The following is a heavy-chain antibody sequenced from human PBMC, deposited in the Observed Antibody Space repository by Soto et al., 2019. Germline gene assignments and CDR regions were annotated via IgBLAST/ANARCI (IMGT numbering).Heavy chain of an antibody. V-gene: IGHV3-23*01. J-gene: IGHJ6*02. D-gene: IGHD2-2*01. CDR2: ISGSGGST. CDR1: GCPFMSYA. Sequence: EGSLSLSCASSGCPFMSYAVSLVRKAPGKGLEWVSAISGSGGSTYYADSLKGRFTISRDNSKNTLYLQMNSLRAEDTAVYYCSYDCSSTRCYYYGMDGWGQGTTVTVS. CDR3: SYDCSSTRCYYYGMDG.